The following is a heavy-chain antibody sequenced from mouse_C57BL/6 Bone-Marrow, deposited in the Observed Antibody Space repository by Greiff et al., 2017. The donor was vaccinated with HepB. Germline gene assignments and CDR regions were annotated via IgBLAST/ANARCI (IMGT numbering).Heavy chain of an antibody. CDR3: ARSLGTTVAGDY. CDR2: IHPNSGST. D-gene: IGHD1-1*01. CDR1: GYTFTSYW. V-gene: IGHV1-64*01. J-gene: IGHJ2*01. Sequence: VQLQQPGAELVKPGASVKLSCKASGYTFTSYWMHWVKQRPGQGLEWIGMIHPNSGSTNYNEKFKSKATLTVDKSSSTAYMQLSSLTSEDSAVYYCARSLGTTVAGDYWGQGTTLTVSS.